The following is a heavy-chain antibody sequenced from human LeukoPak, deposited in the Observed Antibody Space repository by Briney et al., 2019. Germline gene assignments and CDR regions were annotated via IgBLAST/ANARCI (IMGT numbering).Heavy chain of an antibody. CDR1: GFTFSDYY. CDR2: ISSSGSTI. D-gene: IGHD6-13*01. V-gene: IGHV3-11*01. Sequence: GGSLRLSCAASGFTFSDYYMSWIRQAPGKGLEWVSYISSSGSTIYYADSVKGRFTISRDNAKNSLYLQMNSLRAEDTAVYYCARDYSSSWYYFDYWGQGTLVTVSS. CDR3: ARDYSSSWYYFDY. J-gene: IGHJ4*02.